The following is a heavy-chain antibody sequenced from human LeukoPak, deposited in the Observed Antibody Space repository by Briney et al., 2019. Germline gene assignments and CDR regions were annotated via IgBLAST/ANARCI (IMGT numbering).Heavy chain of an antibody. D-gene: IGHD3-22*01. V-gene: IGHV3-30*02. CDR2: IRYDGSNK. Sequence: GGSLRLSCAASGFTFSSYGMHWVRQAPGKGLEWVAFIRYDGSNKYYADSVKGRFTISRDNSKNTLYLQMNSLRAEDTAVYYCAKADVVYYDKAYFDYWGQGTLVTVSS. J-gene: IGHJ4*02. CDR1: GFTFSSYG. CDR3: AKADVVYYDKAYFDY.